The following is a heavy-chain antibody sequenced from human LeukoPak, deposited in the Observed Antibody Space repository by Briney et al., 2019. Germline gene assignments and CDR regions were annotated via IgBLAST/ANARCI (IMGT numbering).Heavy chain of an antibody. CDR1: GGSFSGYY. Sequence: SETLSLTCAVHGGSFSGYYWSWIRQPPGKGLEWIGEINHSGSTNYNPSLKSRVTISVDTSKNQFSLKLSSVTAADTAVYFCARGPYSYDSSGAFDIWGEGTMVTVSS. D-gene: IGHD3-22*01. J-gene: IGHJ3*02. V-gene: IGHV4-34*01. CDR3: ARGPYSYDSSGAFDI. CDR2: INHSGST.